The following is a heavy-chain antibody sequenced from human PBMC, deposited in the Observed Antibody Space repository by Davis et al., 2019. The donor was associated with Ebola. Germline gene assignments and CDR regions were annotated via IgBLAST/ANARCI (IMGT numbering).Heavy chain of an antibody. CDR2: ISSKSTRT. CDR1: GFTFTDYY. CDR3: AREGFYFYGMDV. D-gene: IGHD2/OR15-2a*01. Sequence: GESLKISCEASGFTFTDYYMTWIRQAPGKGLEWVSKISSKSTRTEYADSVRGRFTISRDNSKNLLLLEMSSLRAEDTAVYYCAREGFYFYGMDVWGQGTTVTVSS. J-gene: IGHJ6*02. V-gene: IGHV3-11*06.